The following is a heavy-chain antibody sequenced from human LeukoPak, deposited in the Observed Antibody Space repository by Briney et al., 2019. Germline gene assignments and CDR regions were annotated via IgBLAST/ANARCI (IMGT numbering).Heavy chain of an antibody. CDR2: ISADGGSA. D-gene: IGHD2-2*02. J-gene: IGHJ4*02. CDR1: GFTFTNSF. Sequence: GGSLRLSCTASGFTFTNSFMHWVRQAPGKGPVWVSRISADGGSAFCADSVKGRFTISRDNAKNTLYLQMNSLRAEDTALYYCVRLYGYWGQGTLVTVSS. V-gene: IGHV3-74*01. CDR3: VRLYGY.